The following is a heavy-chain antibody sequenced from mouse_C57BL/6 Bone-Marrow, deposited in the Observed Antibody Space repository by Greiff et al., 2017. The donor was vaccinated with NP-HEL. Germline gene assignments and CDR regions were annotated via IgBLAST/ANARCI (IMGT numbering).Heavy chain of an antibody. V-gene: IGHV1-22*01. CDR2: INPNNGGP. Sequence: VQLQQSGPELVKPGASFPLSFPASGYTFTDYNMHWVKQSHGKSLEWIGYINPNNGGPRYNQKFKGKATLTVNKSSSTAYMERRSLTSEDSAVYYCARDNPCAYWGQGTLVTVSA. CDR1: GYTFTDYN. D-gene: IGHD1-3*01. CDR3: ARDNPCAY. J-gene: IGHJ3*01.